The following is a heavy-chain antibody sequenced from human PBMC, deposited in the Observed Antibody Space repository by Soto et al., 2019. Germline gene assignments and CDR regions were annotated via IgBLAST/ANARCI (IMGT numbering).Heavy chain of an antibody. CDR2: INAGNGNT. V-gene: IGHV1-3*01. CDR1: GYTFTSYA. D-gene: IGHD6-13*01. CDR3: ARSGAKLVGIAY. Sequence: ASVKVSCKASGYTFTSYAMHWVRQAPGQRLEWMGWINAGNGNTKYSQKFQGRVTITRDTSASTAYMELSSLRSEDTAVYYCARSGAKLVGIAYWGQGTLVTVAS. J-gene: IGHJ4*02.